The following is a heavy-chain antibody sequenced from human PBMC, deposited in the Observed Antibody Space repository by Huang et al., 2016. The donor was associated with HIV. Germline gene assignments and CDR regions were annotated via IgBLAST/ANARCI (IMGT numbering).Heavy chain of an antibody. J-gene: IGHJ5*02. CDR1: GGTFSSYA. V-gene: IGHV1-69*13. CDR3: ARTAYSYGFRQGYNWFDP. CDR2: IIPIGGTA. Sequence: QVLLVQSGAEVRKPGSSVKVSCTAVGGTFSSYAISWVRQAPGQGLEWVEGIIPIGGTANYTQKFQGRVTITVDESTNTGYMELTGLTSEDTAVYYCARTAYSYGFRQGYNWFDPWGQGTPVTVSS. D-gene: IGHD5-18*01.